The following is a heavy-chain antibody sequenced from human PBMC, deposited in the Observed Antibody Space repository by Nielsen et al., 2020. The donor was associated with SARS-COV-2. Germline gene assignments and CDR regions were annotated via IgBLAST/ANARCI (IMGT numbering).Heavy chain of an antibody. V-gene: IGHV3-21*01. CDR3: ASLIQDSSGYYFDY. CDR2: ISSSSSYI. D-gene: IGHD3-22*01. Sequence: GRSLRLSCAASGFTFSSYSMNWVRQAPGKGLEWVSSISSSSSYIYYADSVKGRFTISRDNAKNSLYLQMNSLRAEDTAVYYCASLIQDSSGYYFDYWGQGTLVTVSS. CDR1: GFTFSSYS. J-gene: IGHJ4*02.